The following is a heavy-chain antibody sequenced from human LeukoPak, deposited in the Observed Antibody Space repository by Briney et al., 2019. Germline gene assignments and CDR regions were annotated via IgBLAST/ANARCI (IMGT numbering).Heavy chain of an antibody. CDR3: AKDPPTVMANAFHI. Sequence: GGSLRLSCAASGFTFSSYGMSWVRQAPGKGLEWVSSISGSGGTTYYADSVKGRFTISRDNSKNTLYLQMNSLRADDTAVYSCAKDPPTVMANAFHIWGHGTMVTVSS. CDR2: ISGSGGTT. J-gene: IGHJ3*02. D-gene: IGHD5-18*01. V-gene: IGHV3-23*01. CDR1: GFTFSSYG.